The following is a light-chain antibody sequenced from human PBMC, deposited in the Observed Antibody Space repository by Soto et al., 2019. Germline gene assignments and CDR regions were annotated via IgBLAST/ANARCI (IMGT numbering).Light chain of an antibody. CDR1: QGVRRK. V-gene: IGKV3-15*01. CDR3: QQYPTWPIT. Sequence: DIVMTQSPATLSVAPGERVTSSCRASQGVRRKLAWYQHKPGQAPRLLISGASTGGTGIPARFSGSGSETESPLTISSLQSEHGAIYYCQQYPTWPITFGRGTKVDIK. CDR2: GAS. J-gene: IGKJ4*01.